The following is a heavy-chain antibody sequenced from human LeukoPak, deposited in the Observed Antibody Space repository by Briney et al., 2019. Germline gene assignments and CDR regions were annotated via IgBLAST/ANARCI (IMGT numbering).Heavy chain of an antibody. CDR1: GGTFSSYA. D-gene: IGHD2-2*01. Sequence: SVKVSCKASGGTFSSYAISWVRQAPGQGLEWMGGIIPIFGTANYAQKFQGRVTITADESTSTAYMELSSLRSEDTAVYYCARGDQIGVNWFDPWGQGTLVTVSS. CDR3: ARGDQIGVNWFDP. J-gene: IGHJ5*02. V-gene: IGHV1-69*01. CDR2: IIPIFGTA.